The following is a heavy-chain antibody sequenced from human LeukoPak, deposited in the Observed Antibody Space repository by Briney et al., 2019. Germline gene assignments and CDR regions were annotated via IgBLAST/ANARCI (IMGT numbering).Heavy chain of an antibody. Sequence: GGSLRLSCAASGFTFSTYAMHWVRQAPGKGLEWVAVISNDGSNKYYPDSVKGRFTISRDNSENTVYLQVNSLRAEDTAVYYCARGTYYYDSSGYYSGGLAYWGQGALVTVS. CDR1: GFTFSTYA. J-gene: IGHJ4*02. CDR3: ARGTYYYDSSGYYSGGLAY. V-gene: IGHV3-30*04. CDR2: ISNDGSNK. D-gene: IGHD3-22*01.